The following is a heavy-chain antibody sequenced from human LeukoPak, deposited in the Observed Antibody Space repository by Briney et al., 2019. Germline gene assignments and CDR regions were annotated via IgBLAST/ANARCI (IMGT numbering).Heavy chain of an antibody. CDR3: AADPYDFWSGYYPQFDY. J-gene: IGHJ4*02. CDR1: GFTFTSSA. Sequence: SVKVSCKASGFTFTSSAVQWVRQARGQRLEWIGWIVVGSGNTNYAQKFQERVTITRDMSTSTAYMELSSLRSEDTAVYYCAADPYDFWSGYYPQFDYWGQGTLVTVSS. D-gene: IGHD3-3*01. V-gene: IGHV1-58*01. CDR2: IVVGSGNT.